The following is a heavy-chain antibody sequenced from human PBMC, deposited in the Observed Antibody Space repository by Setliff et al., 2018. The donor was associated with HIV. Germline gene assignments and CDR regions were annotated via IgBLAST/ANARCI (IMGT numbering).Heavy chain of an antibody. V-gene: IGHV4-38-2*01. Sequence: SETLSLTCAVSASSISSDYCWGWIRQPPGKGLEWIGSTHHSGSTYYNPSLNSRVTISVVTSKNHFSLKLRSVTAADTAVYYCARHLLRGYIYIVFDYWGQGTLVTVSS. CDR3: ARHLLRGYIYIVFDY. CDR1: ASSISSDYC. D-gene: IGHD5-18*01. J-gene: IGHJ4*02. CDR2: THHSGST.